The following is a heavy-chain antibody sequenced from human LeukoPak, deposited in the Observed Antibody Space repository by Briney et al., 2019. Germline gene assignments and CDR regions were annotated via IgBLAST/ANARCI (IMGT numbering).Heavy chain of an antibody. Sequence: RTSVKVSCKASGFTFSRSAVQWVRQARGQRLEWLGWIIVDSGNTHYVQKLQERVTITRDMSTNTAYMELSSLRSEDTAVYYCATDSTPMVRGTIIAFAYWGQGTQVTASS. D-gene: IGHD3-10*01. CDR2: IIVDSGNT. CDR3: ATDSTPMVRGTIIAFAY. V-gene: IGHV1-58*01. J-gene: IGHJ4*02. CDR1: GFTFSRSA.